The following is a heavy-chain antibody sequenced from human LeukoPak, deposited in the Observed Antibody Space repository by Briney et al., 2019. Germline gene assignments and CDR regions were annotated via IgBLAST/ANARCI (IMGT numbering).Heavy chain of an antibody. Sequence: GASVKVSCKASGYDLNTYAFSWVRQAPGQGLEWMGWISSYNGKTENAKKFRGRVTLTTDISTGTAYMELRGLTSDDTAVYYYARDFAMVRVFDFWGQGTLVTVSS. CDR1: GYDLNTYA. V-gene: IGHV1-18*01. CDR3: ARDFAMVRVFDF. CDR2: ISSYNGKT. J-gene: IGHJ4*01. D-gene: IGHD3-10*01.